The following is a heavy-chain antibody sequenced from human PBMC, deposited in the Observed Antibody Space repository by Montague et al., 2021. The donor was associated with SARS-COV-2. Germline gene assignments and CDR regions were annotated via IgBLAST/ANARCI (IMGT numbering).Heavy chain of an antibody. V-gene: IGHV4-59*02. CDR1: GASVSSSD. CDR3: ARETMTADAFVI. CDR2: FYSVGST. D-gene: IGHD5-18*01. J-gene: IGHJ3*02. Sequence: SETRSLTCTVSGASVSSSDWGWIRQSPGKGLEWIGYFYSVGSTDYNPSLKSRVTISRDTSKNQFSLKVRSVTAADTAIYYCARETMTADAFVIWGQGTMVTVSS.